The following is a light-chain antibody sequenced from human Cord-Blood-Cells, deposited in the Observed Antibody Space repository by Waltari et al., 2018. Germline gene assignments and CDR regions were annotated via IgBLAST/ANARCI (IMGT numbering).Light chain of an antibody. Sequence: QSALTQPASVSGSPGQSITISCTGTSSDVGGYHYVARYQQHPGKAPKLMIYDVSNRPSGVSNLFSGSKSGNTTSLTISGLQAEDEADYYCSSYTSSSTLGVFGGGTKLTVL. V-gene: IGLV2-14*01. CDR3: SSYTSSSTLGV. CDR2: DVS. CDR1: SSDVGGYHY. J-gene: IGLJ2*01.